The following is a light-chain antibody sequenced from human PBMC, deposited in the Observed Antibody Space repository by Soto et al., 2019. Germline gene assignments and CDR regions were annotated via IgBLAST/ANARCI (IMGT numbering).Light chain of an antibody. CDR3: QQYTDWPTT. J-gene: IGKJ1*01. Sequence: GDRVTLTCRASQSISSWLAWYQQKPGKAPKLLIYDASSLESGVPSRFSGSGSGTEFTLTVTSLQSEDFGIYYCQQYTDWPTTFGQGTKVDI. CDR1: QSISSW. V-gene: IGKV1-5*01. CDR2: DAS.